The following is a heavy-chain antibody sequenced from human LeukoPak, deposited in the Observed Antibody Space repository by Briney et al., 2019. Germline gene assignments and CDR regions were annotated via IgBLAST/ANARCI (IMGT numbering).Heavy chain of an antibody. J-gene: IGHJ4*02. Sequence: ASVKVSCKASGYTFTGYYMHWVRQAPGQGLEWMGWINPNSGGTDYAQKFQGRVTMTRDTSIGTAYMELSRLRSDDTAVYYCARAPLRDQGDYWGQGTLVTVSS. V-gene: IGHV1-2*02. CDR1: GYTFTGYY. CDR2: INPNSGGT. CDR3: ARAPLRDQGDY. D-gene: IGHD4-17*01.